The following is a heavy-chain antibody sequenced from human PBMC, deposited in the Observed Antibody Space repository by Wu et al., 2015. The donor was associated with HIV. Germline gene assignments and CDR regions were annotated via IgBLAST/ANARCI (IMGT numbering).Heavy chain of an antibody. CDR1: GYTFIDQY. V-gene: IGHV1-69-2*01. J-gene: IGHJ4*02. Sequence: EVHLVQSGAEVKKPGATVKISCKVSGYTFIDQYMHWVQQAPGKGLEWMGLVDPEDGETIYAEKFQGRVTITADTSTDTAYMELSSLRSDDTAIYYCVRRRSLDYWGQGTLVTVSS. CDR2: VDPEDGET. CDR3: VRRRSLDY. D-gene: IGHD3-16*02.